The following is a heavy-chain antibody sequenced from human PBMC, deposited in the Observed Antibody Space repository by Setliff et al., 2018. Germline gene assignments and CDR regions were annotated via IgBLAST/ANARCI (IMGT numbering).Heavy chain of an antibody. D-gene: IGHD6-19*01. CDR3: ARDLAVAGYYGAFDI. V-gene: IGHV1-46*01. CDR1: GYTFTSYY. J-gene: IGHJ3*02. CDR2: INPSGGST. Sequence: ASVKVSCKASGYTFTSYYMHWVRQAPGQGLEWMGIINPSGGSTSYAQKFQGRVTMTRDTSTSTVYMELSSLRSEDTAVYYCARDLAVAGYYGAFDIWGQGTMVTVSS.